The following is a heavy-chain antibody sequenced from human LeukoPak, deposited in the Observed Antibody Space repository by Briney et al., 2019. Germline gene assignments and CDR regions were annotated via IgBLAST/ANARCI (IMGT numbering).Heavy chain of an antibody. Sequence: WETLSLTCTVSGGSISSYYWSWIRQPPGKGLEWIGYIYYSGSTNYNPSLKSRVTISVDTSKNQFSLKLTSVTAADTAVYFCARGGYYGSGYDFRFDPWGQGTLVTVSS. CDR3: ARGGYYGSGYDFRFDP. CDR2: IYYSGST. J-gene: IGHJ5*02. V-gene: IGHV4-59*01. CDR1: GGSISSYY. D-gene: IGHD3-10*01.